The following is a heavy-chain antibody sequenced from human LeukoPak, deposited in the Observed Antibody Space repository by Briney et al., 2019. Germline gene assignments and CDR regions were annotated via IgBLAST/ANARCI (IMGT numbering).Heavy chain of an antibody. Sequence: SETLSLTCTVSGGSISSSSYYWGWIRQPPGKGLEWIGSIYYSGSTYYNPSLKSRVTISVDTSKNQFSLKLSSVTAADTAVYYCATGSGTFFDIWGQGTMVTVSS. CDR1: GGSISSSSYY. D-gene: IGHD3-3*01. J-gene: IGHJ3*02. CDR2: IYYSGST. CDR3: ATGSGTFFDI. V-gene: IGHV4-39*07.